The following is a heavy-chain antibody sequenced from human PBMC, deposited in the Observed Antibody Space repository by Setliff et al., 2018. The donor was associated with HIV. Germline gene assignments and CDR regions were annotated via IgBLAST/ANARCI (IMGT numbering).Heavy chain of an antibody. CDR1: GYTFTVYY. V-gene: IGHV1-2*06. CDR3: ARGDGSGSYPFYYYYYYMDF. J-gene: IGHJ6*03. CDR2: INPNSGGT. Sequence: GASVKVSCKASGYTFTVYYMHWVRQAPGQGPEWMGRINPNSGGTNYAQKFQGRVTMTRDTSISTAHMELSRLRSDDTAVYYCARGDGSGSYPFYYYYYYMDFWGKGTTVTVSS. D-gene: IGHD3-10*01.